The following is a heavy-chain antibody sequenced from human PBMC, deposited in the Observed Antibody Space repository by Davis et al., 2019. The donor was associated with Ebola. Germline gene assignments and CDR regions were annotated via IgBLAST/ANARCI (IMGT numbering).Heavy chain of an antibody. CDR2: IRYDGSNK. V-gene: IGHV3-30*02. CDR3: AKGMGAAGGDAFDI. CDR1: GFTFSSYG. D-gene: IGHD6-13*01. J-gene: IGHJ3*02. Sequence: GESLKISCAASGFTFSSYGMHWVRQAPGKGLEWVAFIRYDGSNKYYADSVKGRFTISRDNSKNTLYLQMNSLRAEDTAVYYCAKGMGAAGGDAFDIWGQGTMVTVSS.